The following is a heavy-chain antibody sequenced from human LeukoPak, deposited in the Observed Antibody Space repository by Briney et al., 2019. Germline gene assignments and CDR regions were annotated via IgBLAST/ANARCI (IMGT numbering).Heavy chain of an antibody. Sequence: PGGSLRLSCAASGFTFSSYSMNWVRQTPGKGLEWVSSIGGSGDSTFYADSVKGRFSISRDNSKNTLYLQVNGLRTEDTAVYYCAKDRLLNCRGDCYIFDYWGQGTVVTVSS. J-gene: IGHJ4*02. CDR2: IGGSGDST. D-gene: IGHD2-21*02. V-gene: IGHV3-23*01. CDR1: GFTFSSYS. CDR3: AKDRLLNCRGDCYIFDY.